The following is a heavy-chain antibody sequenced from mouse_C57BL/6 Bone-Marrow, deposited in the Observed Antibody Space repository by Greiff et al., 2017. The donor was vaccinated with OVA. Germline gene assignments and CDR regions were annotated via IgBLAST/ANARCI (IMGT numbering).Heavy chain of an antibody. Sequence: EVQLVESGGDLVKPGGSLKLSCAASGFTFSSYGMSWVRQTPDKRLEWVATISSGGSYTYYPDSVKGRFTISRDNAKNTLYLQMSSLKSEDTAMYYCARHRVPYYYGSSYGFDYWGQGTTLTVSS. J-gene: IGHJ2*01. V-gene: IGHV5-6*01. D-gene: IGHD1-1*01. CDR1: GFTFSSYG. CDR2: ISSGGSYT. CDR3: ARHRVPYYYGSSYGFDY.